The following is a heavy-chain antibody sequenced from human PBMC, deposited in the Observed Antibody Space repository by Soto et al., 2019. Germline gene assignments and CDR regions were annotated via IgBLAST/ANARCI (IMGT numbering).Heavy chain of an antibody. D-gene: IGHD2-15*01. V-gene: IGHV3-30*18. J-gene: IGHJ6*02. CDR3: VKERADFVTVPHATSGMDV. CDR2: LSYDGNHD. CDR1: GFTFNKFG. Sequence: GGSLRVSCTASGFTFNKFGMHWVRQTPGKGLEWVASLSYDGNHDFYADSVTGRLIISRDNSKNTLYLQVNTLTVDDTAVYYCVKERADFVTVPHATSGMDVWGPGTTVTVSS.